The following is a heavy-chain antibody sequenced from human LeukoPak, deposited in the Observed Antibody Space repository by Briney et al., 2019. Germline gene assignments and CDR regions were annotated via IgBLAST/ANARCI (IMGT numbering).Heavy chain of an antibody. D-gene: IGHD6-19*01. J-gene: IGHJ5*02. V-gene: IGHV4-59*01. CDR2: VYYSGST. CDR1: GGSISSYY. Sequence: SETLSLTCAVSGGSISSYYWSWIRQPPGKGLEWIGYVYYSGSTSYNPSLKSRVTISVDTSKNQFSLKLSSVTAADTAVYYCARGYSSGWYDGWFDPWGQGTLVTVSS. CDR3: ARGYSSGWYDGWFDP.